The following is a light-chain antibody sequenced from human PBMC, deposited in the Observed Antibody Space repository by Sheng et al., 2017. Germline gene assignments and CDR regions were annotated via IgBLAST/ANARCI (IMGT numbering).Light chain of an antibody. CDR1: QSLLYSSNNKNY. V-gene: IGKV4-1*01. Sequence: DIVMTQSPDSLAVSLGERATINCKSSQSLLYSSNNKNYLAWYQQKPGKPPKLLIYWASTRESGVPDRFSGSGSGTDFTLTISSLQAEDVALYYCQQYYGILSFGGGTKVEIK. J-gene: IGKJ4*01. CDR2: WAS. CDR3: QQYYGILS.